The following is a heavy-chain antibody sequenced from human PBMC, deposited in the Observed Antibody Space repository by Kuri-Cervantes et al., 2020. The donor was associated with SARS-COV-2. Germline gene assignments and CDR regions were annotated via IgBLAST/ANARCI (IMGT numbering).Heavy chain of an antibody. V-gene: IGHV3-23*01. Sequence: ETLSLTCAASGFTFSSYWMSWVRQAPGKGLEWVSAISGSGGSTYYADSVKGRFTISRDNSKNTLYLQMNSLRAEDTAVYYCAKDYVSTYSYGYDYWGQGTLVTVSS. CDR1: GFTFSSYW. CDR2: ISGSGGST. CDR3: AKDYVSTYSYGYDY. J-gene: IGHJ4*02. D-gene: IGHD5-18*01.